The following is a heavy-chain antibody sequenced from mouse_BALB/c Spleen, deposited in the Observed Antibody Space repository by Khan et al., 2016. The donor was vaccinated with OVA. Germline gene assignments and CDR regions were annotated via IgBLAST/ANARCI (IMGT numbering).Heavy chain of an antibody. Sequence: VQLQESGPGLVAPSQSLSITCTVSGFSLSRYNVHWIRQPPGKGLEWLGMIWSGGSTDYNSAVKSRLSISKDNSKSQVFLKMNSLQTDDTAMYYCARAYGSSLGYYAMDYWGQGTSVTVSS. CDR2: IWSGGST. D-gene: IGHD1-1*01. CDR3: ARAYGSSLGYYAMDY. V-gene: IGHV2-6-4*01. J-gene: IGHJ4*01. CDR1: GFSLSRYN.